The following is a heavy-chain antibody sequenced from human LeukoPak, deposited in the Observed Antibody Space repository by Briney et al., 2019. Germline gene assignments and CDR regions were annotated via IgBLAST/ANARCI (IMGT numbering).Heavy chain of an antibody. CDR1: GGTFSSYA. V-gene: IGHV1-69*13. D-gene: IGHD6-13*01. CDR3: ARDDSSSWYVESGDY. Sequence: SVKVSCKASGGTFSSYAISWVRQAPGQGLEWMGGIIPIFGTANYAQKFQGRVTITADESTSTAYMELSSLTSEDTAVYYCARDDSSSWYVESGDYWGQGTLVTVSS. CDR2: IIPIFGTA. J-gene: IGHJ4*02.